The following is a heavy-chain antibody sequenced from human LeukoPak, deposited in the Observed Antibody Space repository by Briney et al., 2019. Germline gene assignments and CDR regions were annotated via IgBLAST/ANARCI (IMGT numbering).Heavy chain of an antibody. CDR3: ARERDYYDSSGHYYYFDY. CDR1: GGSISSYY. D-gene: IGHD3-22*01. V-gene: IGHV4-59*01. CDR2: IYYSGST. J-gene: IGHJ4*02. Sequence: PSETLSLTCTVSGGSISSYYWSWIRQPPGKGLEWIGYIYYSGSTNYNPSLKSRVTISVDTSKNQFSLKLSSVTAADTAVYYCARERDYYDSSGHYYYFDYWGQGTLVTVSS.